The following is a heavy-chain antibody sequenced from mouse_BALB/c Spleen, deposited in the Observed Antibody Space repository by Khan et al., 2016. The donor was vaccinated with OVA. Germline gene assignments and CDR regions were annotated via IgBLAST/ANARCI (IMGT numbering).Heavy chain of an antibody. CDR3: ARGNWAY. CDR2: IISGSSTI. J-gene: IGHJ2*01. CDR1: GFTFSSFG. D-gene: IGHD4-1*01. V-gene: IGHV5-17*02. Sequence: EVKLLESGGGLVQPGGSRKLSCAASGFTFSSFGMHWVRQAPEKGLEWVAYIISGSSTIYYADPVKGRFTISRDNPKNTLFLQMTSLRSEDTAMYYCARGNWAYWGQGTTLTVSS.